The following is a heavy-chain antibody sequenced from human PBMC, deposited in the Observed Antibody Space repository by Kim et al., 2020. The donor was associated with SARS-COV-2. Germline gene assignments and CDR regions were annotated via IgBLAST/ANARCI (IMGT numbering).Heavy chain of an antibody. D-gene: IGHD6-13*01. V-gene: IGHV5-51*01. J-gene: IGHJ6*02. CDR1: GYSFTSYW. CDR2: IYPGDSDT. CDR3: ARHKGTSSSWPYYYGMDV. Sequence: GESLKISCKGSGYSFTSYWIGWVRQMPGKGLEWMGIIYPGDSDTRYSPSFQGQVTISADKSISTAYLQWSSLKASDTAMYYCARHKGTSSSWPYYYGMDVWGQGTTVTVSS.